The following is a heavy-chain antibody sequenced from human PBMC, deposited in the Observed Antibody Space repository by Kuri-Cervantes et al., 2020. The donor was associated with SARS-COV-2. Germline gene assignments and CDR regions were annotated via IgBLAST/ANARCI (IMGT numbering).Heavy chain of an antibody. CDR2: IIPIFGTA. Sequence: SVKVSCKASGGTFSSYAISWVRQAPGQGLEWMGGIIPIFGTANYAQKFQGRVTITTDESTSTAYMELSRLRSDDTAVYFCARDRPADYWGQGTLVTVSS. V-gene: IGHV1-69*05. CDR3: ARDRPADY. D-gene: IGHD2-2*01. J-gene: IGHJ4*02. CDR1: GGTFSSYA.